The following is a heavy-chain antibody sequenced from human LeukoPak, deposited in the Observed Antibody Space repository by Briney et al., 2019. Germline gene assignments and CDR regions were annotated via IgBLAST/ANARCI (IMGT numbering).Heavy chain of an antibody. Sequence: GGSLRLSCAASGFTFSSYEMNWVRQAPGKGLEWVSYISSSGSTIYYADSVKGRFTISRDNAKNSLYLQMNSLRAEDTAVYYCAKAAYSASYFSPLTELDIWGQGTMVTVSS. V-gene: IGHV3-48*03. CDR2: ISSSGSTI. CDR3: AKAAYSASYFSPLTELDI. CDR1: GFTFSSYE. J-gene: IGHJ3*02. D-gene: IGHD1-26*01.